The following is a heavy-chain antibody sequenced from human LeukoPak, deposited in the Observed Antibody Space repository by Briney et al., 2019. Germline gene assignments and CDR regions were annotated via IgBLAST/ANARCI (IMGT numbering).Heavy chain of an antibody. D-gene: IGHD3-10*01. V-gene: IGHV3-21*01. CDR2: ISSSSSYI. Sequence: GGSLRLSCAASGFTFSSYSMNWVRQAPGKGLEWVSSISSSSSYIYYADSVKGRFTISRDNSKNTLYLQMNSLRAEDTAVYYCAKDLGDNPYWYFDLWGRGTLVTVSS. CDR1: GFTFSSYS. J-gene: IGHJ2*01. CDR3: AKDLGDNPYWYFDL.